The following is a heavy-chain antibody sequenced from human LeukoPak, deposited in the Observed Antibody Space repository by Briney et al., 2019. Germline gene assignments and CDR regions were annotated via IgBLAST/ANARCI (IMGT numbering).Heavy chain of an antibody. D-gene: IGHD2-15*01. V-gene: IGHV6-1*01. CDR2: TYYRSKWYN. CDR1: GDSVSSNSAA. Sequence: SQTLSLTCAISGDSVSSNSAAWNWIRQSPSRGLEWLGRTYYRSKWYNDYAVSVKSRITINPDTSKNQLSLQLNSVTPEDTAVYYCAREMCSGGSCYSYYYYGMDVWGQGTTVTVSS. CDR3: AREMCSGGSCYSYYYYGMDV. J-gene: IGHJ6*02.